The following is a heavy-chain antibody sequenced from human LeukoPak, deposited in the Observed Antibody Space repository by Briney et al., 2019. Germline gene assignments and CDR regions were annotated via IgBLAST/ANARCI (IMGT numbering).Heavy chain of an antibody. Sequence: SDTLSLTRTVSGRSISSSSYYWGWIRQPPGKGLEWIGSIHYSGSTYYNPSLKSRVTISLDTSKNQFSLKLSSVTAADTAVYYCARLLGPIGHFDYWGQGKLVTVSS. CDR3: ARLLGPIGHFDY. J-gene: IGHJ4*02. V-gene: IGHV4-39*01. CDR1: GRSISSSSYY. D-gene: IGHD2-15*01. CDR2: IHYSGST.